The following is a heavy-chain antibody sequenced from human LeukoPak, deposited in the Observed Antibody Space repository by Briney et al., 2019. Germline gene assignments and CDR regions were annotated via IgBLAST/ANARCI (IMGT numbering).Heavy chain of an antibody. J-gene: IGHJ3*02. CDR2: INHSGST. Sequence: SETLSLTCAVYGGSFSGYYWSWIRQPPGKGLEWIGEINHSGSTNYNPSLKSRVTISVDTSKNQFSLKLSSVTAADTAVYYCARLRFLEWSYDAFDIWGQGTMVTVSS. CDR1: GGSFSGYY. V-gene: IGHV4-34*01. D-gene: IGHD3-3*01. CDR3: ARLRFLEWSYDAFDI.